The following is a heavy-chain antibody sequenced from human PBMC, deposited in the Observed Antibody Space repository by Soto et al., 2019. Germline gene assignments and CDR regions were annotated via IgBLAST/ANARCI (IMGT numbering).Heavy chain of an antibody. CDR1: GYTLTELS. CDR2: FDPEDGET. Sequence: ASVKVSCKVSGYTLTELSMHWVQQAPGKGLEWMGGFDPEDGETIYAQKFQGRVTMTEDTSTDTAYMELSSLRSEDTAVYYCATDSSGYYYFDYWGQGTLVTSPQ. V-gene: IGHV1-24*01. CDR3: ATDSSGYYYFDY. J-gene: IGHJ4*02. D-gene: IGHD3-22*01.